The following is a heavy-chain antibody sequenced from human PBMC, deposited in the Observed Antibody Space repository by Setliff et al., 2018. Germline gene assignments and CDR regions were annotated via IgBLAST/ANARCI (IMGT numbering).Heavy chain of an antibody. J-gene: IGHJ3*01. CDR2: IKRDGREI. Sequence: PGESLKISCVASGFTFGAYTLTWVRQAPGKGLEWVANIKRDGREIYYVDSVKGRFTISRDNAKNSLYLQMNSLGAEDTALYYCARAHRYFSDTSGYFYDQGRSAFDVWGQGTMVTVSS. V-gene: IGHV3-7*03. D-gene: IGHD3-22*01. CDR3: ARAHRYFSDTSGYFYDQGRSAFDV. CDR1: GFTFGAYT.